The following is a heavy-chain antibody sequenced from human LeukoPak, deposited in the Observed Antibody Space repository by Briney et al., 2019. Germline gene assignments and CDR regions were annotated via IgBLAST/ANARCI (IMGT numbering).Heavy chain of an antibody. CDR2: IYYSGST. Sequence: SETLSLTCTVSGYSISSGYYWGWIRQPPGKGLEWIGYIYYSGSTNYNPSLKSRVTISVDTSKNQFSLKLSPVTAADTAVYYCARFRTSPYYYMDVWGKGTTVTVSS. J-gene: IGHJ6*03. CDR3: ARFRTSPYYYMDV. D-gene: IGHD2-2*01. V-gene: IGHV4-38-2*02. CDR1: GYSISSGYY.